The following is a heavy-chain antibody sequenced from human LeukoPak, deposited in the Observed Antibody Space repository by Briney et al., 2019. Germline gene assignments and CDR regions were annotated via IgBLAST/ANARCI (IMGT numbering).Heavy chain of an antibody. D-gene: IGHD1-26*01. J-gene: IGHJ5*02. CDR1: GGSISSRSYY. CDR3: ARAVGSSESNWFDP. Sequence: SQTLSLXCTVSGGSISSRSYYWSWIRQPAGKGLEWIGRIYTSGSANYNPSPKSRVTISLDTSKNQFSLRLSSVTAADTAVYYCARAVGSSESNWFDPWGQGTLATVSS. CDR2: IYTSGSA. V-gene: IGHV4-61*02.